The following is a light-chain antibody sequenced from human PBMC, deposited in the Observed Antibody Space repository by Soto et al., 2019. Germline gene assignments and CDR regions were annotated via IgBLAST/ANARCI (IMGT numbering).Light chain of an antibody. V-gene: IGKV1-9*01. CDR1: QVISTS. CDR3: QQLFDSPIT. Sequence: IQLTQSPSSLSPSIGESVTITCRASQVISTSLAWYQVKPGKAPKLLIYAASTLESGVPSRFSASVSGTEFSLTITSLQPEDFATYYCQQLFDSPITFGQGTKVDNK. J-gene: IGKJ1*01. CDR2: AAS.